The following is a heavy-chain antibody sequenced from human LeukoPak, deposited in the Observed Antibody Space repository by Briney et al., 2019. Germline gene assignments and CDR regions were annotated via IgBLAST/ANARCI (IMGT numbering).Heavy chain of an antibody. D-gene: IGHD2/OR15-2a*01. J-gene: IGHJ6*03. CDR1: GFTFSTYA. V-gene: IGHV3-21*01. CDR3: ARDLWDDRMDV. CDR2: ISSNFNYI. Sequence: PGGSLRLSCAASGFTFSTYAMNWVRQAPGKGLEWVSSISSNFNYIHYADSVKGRLTISRDNAKNSLYLQMNSLRAEDTAVYYCARDLWDDRMDVWGKGTTVTVSS.